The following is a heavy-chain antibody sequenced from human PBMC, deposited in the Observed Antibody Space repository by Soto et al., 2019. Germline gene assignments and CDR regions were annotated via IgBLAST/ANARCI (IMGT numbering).Heavy chain of an antibody. V-gene: IGHV1-8*02. J-gene: IGHJ5*02. Sequence: QVQLVQSGAEVKKPGASVKVSCTTSGYTFTTYDINWVLQATGQGFEWMGWMNPNSGNTGYAQTFQGRVTMSRDTSISTAYMELSSLRSEDTAVYYCVRNLNGFDPWGQGTLVTVSS. CDR1: GYTFTTYD. CDR2: MNPNSGNT. CDR3: VRNLNGFDP.